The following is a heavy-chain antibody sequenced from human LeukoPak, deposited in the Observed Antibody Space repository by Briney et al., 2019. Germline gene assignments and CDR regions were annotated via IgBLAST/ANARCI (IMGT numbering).Heavy chain of an antibody. CDR1: GFTFNNYW. Sequence: GGSLRLSRVASGFTFNNYWMSWVRQAPGKGLEWVASIKQDGSDKYYVDSVRGRFTISRDNAKNSLYLQMSSLRAGDTAVYYCARGYMTADYWGQGSLVTVSS. CDR2: IKQDGSDK. CDR3: ARGYMTADY. D-gene: IGHD2-2*02. J-gene: IGHJ4*02. V-gene: IGHV3-7*05.